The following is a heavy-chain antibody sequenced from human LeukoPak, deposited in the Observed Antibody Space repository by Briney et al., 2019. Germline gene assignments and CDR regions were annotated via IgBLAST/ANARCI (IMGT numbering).Heavy chain of an antibody. CDR1: GVTFSSYS. D-gene: IGHD3-16*01. Sequence: TGGSLRLSCAASGVTFSSYSMNWVRQAPGKGLEWVSYISSTSSNIYYADSVKGRFTISRDNAKNSLYLQMNSLRDEDTAVYYCARIPGGYYYGMDVWGQGTTVTVSS. V-gene: IGHV3-48*02. CDR2: ISSTSSNI. J-gene: IGHJ6*02. CDR3: ARIPGGYYYGMDV.